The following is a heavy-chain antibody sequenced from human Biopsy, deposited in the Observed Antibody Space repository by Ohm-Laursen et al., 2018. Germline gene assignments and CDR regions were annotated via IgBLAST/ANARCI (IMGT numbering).Heavy chain of an antibody. V-gene: IGHV4-61*01. CDR3: ARVGAGDPSIDYFDY. Sequence: SEALSLPCAVSGDSVSTGSFSWTWIRQPPGWGLEYIGHNYDNRRTANYNPSLRSRVTISVHRSKNQFSLELSSVTAADTAVYYCARVGAGDPSIDYFDYWGQGALVTVSS. D-gene: IGHD3-3*01. CDR2: NYDNRRT. J-gene: IGHJ4*02. CDR1: GDSVSTGSFS.